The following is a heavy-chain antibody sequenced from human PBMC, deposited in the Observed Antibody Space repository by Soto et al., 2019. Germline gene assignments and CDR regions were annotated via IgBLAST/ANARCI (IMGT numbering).Heavy chain of an antibody. V-gene: IGHV1-18*01. D-gene: IGHD2-2*01. CDR2: ISAYNGNT. CDR3: ARGSFGYCSSTSCFGSPGWFDP. J-gene: IGHJ5*02. Sequence: QVQRVQSGAEVKKPGASVQVSCKASGYTFTSYGISWLRQAPGQGLEWMGWISAYNGNTNYAQKLQGRVTMTTDTSTSTAYMELRSLRSDDTAVYYCARGSFGYCSSTSCFGSPGWFDPWGQGTLVTVSS. CDR1: GYTFTSYG.